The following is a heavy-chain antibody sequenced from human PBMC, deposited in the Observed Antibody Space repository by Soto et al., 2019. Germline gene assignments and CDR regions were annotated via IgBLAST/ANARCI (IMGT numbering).Heavy chain of an antibody. J-gene: IGHJ6*02. CDR3: ARGTASYYYYYGMDV. V-gene: IGHV1-69*13. D-gene: IGHD2-21*02. Sequence: ASVKVSCKASGGTFSSYAISWVRQAPGQGLEWMGGIIPIFGTANYAQKFQGRVTITADESTSTAYMELSSLRSEDTAVYYCARGTASYYYYYGMDVRGQGTTVTVSS. CDR2: IIPIFGTA. CDR1: GGTFSSYA.